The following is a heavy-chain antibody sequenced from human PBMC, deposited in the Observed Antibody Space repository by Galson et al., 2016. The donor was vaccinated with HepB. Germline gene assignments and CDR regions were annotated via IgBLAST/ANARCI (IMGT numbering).Heavy chain of an antibody. CDR1: GGSISSYF. CDR2: IYKGGST. Sequence: SETLSLTCNVSGGSISSYFWSWIRQSPGKGLEWIGYIYKGGSTNYSPSLKSRVTISVDTSKNQFSLKLRSVTAADTAFYYCARGVTGTPYFDFWGQGAPVTVSS. D-gene: IGHD2-21*02. CDR3: ARGVTGTPYFDF. J-gene: IGHJ4*02. V-gene: IGHV4-59*01.